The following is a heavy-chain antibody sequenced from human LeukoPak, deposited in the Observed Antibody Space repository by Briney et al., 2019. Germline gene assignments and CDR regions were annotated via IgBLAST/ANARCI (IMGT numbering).Heavy chain of an antibody. CDR1: GGSISSGSYY. CDR2: IYTSEST. V-gene: IGHV4-61*02. CDR3: ARVVPAAARIFDL. D-gene: IGHD2-2*01. J-gene: IGHJ2*01. Sequence: SQTLSLTCTVSGGSISSGSYYWSWIRQPAGKGLEWTGRIYTSESTNYNPSLKSRVTISVDTSKNQFSLKLSPVTAADTAVYYCARVVPAAARIFDLWGRGTLVTVSS.